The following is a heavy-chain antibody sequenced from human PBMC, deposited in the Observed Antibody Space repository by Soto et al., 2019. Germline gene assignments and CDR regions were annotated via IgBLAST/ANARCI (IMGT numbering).Heavy chain of an antibody. CDR3: AKAADRGTTQMDY. D-gene: IGHD3-16*01. Sequence: EVHLLESGGGLGQPGGSLRLSCAASGFSFSNYAMSWVRQVPGRGLEWVSGIIGTGAMTYYADSVRGRFTISRDNSKSTLYLQMNSLRVEDTAVYFCAKAADRGTTQMDYWGQGTLVTVSS. V-gene: IGHV3-23*01. CDR2: IIGTGAMT. J-gene: IGHJ4*02. CDR1: GFSFSNYA.